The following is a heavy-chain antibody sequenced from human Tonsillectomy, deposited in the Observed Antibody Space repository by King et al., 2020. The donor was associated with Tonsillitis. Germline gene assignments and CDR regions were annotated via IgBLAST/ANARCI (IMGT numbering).Heavy chain of an antibody. Sequence: VQLVESGAEVKKPGESLKISCKGSGYSFTSYWIGWVRQMPGKGLEWMGIIYPGDSDTRYSPSFQGQVTISADKSISTAYLQWRSLKASDTAMYYCARPGYSGYGDVLYFDYWGQGTLVTVSS. J-gene: IGHJ4*02. CDR2: IYPGDSDT. CDR3: ARPGYSGYGDVLYFDY. CDR1: GYSFTSYW. D-gene: IGHD5-12*01. V-gene: IGHV5-51*01.